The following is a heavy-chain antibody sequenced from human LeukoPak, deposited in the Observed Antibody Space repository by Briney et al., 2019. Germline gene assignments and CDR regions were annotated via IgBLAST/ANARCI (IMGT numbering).Heavy chain of an antibody. CDR3: ARELRYFDWLSTRGVDV. V-gene: IGHV4-34*01. D-gene: IGHD3-9*01. Sequence: SDTLSLTCAVYGGSFSGYYWSWIRQPPGKGLEWIGEINHSGSTNYNPSLKSRVTISVDTSKNQFSLKLSSVTAADTAVYYCARELRYFDWLSTRGVDVWGQGTTVTVSS. J-gene: IGHJ6*02. CDR2: INHSGST. CDR1: GGSFSGYY.